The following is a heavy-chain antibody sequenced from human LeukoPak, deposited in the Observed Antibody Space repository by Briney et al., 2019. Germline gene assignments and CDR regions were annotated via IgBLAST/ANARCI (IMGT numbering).Heavy chain of an antibody. V-gene: IGHV1-2*06. J-gene: IGHJ6*03. Sequence: GASVKVSFKASGYTFTGYYMHWVRQAPGQGLEWMGLINPNSGGINYAQKFQGRVTMTRDTSISTVYMELSSLSSDDTAVYYCAREGQSSTSQNYYYYYMDVWGKGTTVTVCS. CDR2: INPNSGGI. CDR1: GYTFTGYY. CDR3: AREGQSSTSQNYYYYYMDV. D-gene: IGHD2-2*01.